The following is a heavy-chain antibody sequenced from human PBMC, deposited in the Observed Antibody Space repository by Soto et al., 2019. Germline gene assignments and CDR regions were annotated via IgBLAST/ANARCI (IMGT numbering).Heavy chain of an antibody. CDR3: ARVGYFYGSGSYLFDP. CDR1: GYTFTSHS. V-gene: IGHV1-18*04. Sequence: QVQLVQSGAEVKKPGASVKVSCKASGYTFTSHSISWVRRAPGAGLEWVGWTSAYNGYTNYAENFQGRVTMPTDASTTTAYMELRSPRYDDTAVYYGARVGYFYGSGSYLFDPWGQGTLVTVSS. J-gene: IGHJ5*02. CDR2: TSAYNGYT. D-gene: IGHD3-10*01.